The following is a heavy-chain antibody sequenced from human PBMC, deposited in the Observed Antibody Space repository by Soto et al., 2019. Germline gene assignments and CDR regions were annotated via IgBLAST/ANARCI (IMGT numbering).Heavy chain of an antibody. CDR2: IYYSVST. D-gene: IGHD4-17*01. CDR3: ASKGDYEGWFDP. J-gene: IGHJ5*02. Sequence: SETLSLTCTVSGGSFNTYYYWCWIRQPPGKGLEWIGVIYYSVSTYYNPSLKSRVTISLYTSKSQFSLNLSSVPAADTAVYYCASKGDYEGWFDPWGQGTLVTVS. V-gene: IGHV4-39*01. CDR1: GGSFNTYYY.